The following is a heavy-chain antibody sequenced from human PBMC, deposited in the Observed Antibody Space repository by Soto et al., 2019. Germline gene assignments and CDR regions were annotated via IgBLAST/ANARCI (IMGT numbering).Heavy chain of an antibody. D-gene: IGHD5-12*01. J-gene: IGHJ4*02. Sequence: TGGSLRLSCAASGFTFSSYGMPWVPQAPGKGLEWVAVISYDGSNKYYADSVKGRFTISRDNSKNTLYLQMNSLRAEDTAVYYRARNRDGYNSDYWGQGTLVTVSS. CDR1: GFTFSSYG. CDR2: ISYDGSNK. V-gene: IGHV3-30*03. CDR3: ARNRDGYNSDY.